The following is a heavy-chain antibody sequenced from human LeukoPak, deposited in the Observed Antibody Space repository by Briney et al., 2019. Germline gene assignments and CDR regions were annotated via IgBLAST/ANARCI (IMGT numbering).Heavy chain of an antibody. Sequence: GGSLRLSCAASGFTFSAFWMHWVRQAPGEGLVWVSRINSDGRGTVYADSVRGRFTISRENAQNSLFLQMNSLRAEDTAVYYCARDGGYRGYDADCWGQGTLVTVSS. CDR3: ARDGGYRGYDADC. CDR2: INSDGRGT. D-gene: IGHD5-12*01. V-gene: IGHV3-74*01. J-gene: IGHJ4*02. CDR1: GFTFSAFW.